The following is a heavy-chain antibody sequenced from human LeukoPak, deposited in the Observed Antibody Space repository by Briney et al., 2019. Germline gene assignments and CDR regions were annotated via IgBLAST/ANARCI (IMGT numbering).Heavy chain of an antibody. V-gene: IGHV3-33*01. Sequence: GGSLRLSCAASGFTFSSYGMHWVRQAPGKGLEWVAVIWYDRSNKYYADSVKGRFTISRDNSKNTLYLQMNSLRAEDTAVYYCARDPQSGGYVRGYFDYWGQGTLVTVSS. CDR3: ARDPQSGGYVRGYFDY. J-gene: IGHJ4*02. CDR2: IWYDRSNK. CDR1: GFTFSSYG. D-gene: IGHD5-12*01.